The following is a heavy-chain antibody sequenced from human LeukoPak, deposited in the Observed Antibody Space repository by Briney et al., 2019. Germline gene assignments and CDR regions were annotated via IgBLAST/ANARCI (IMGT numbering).Heavy chain of an antibody. CDR2: IYHSGST. V-gene: IGHV4-30-2*01. Sequence: PSETLSLTCTVSGGSISSGGYYWSWIRQPPGKGLEWIGYIYHSGSTYYHPSLKSRVTISVDRSKNQFSLKLSSVTAADTAVYYCARGIPAAIFNWFDPWGQGTLVTVSS. CDR3: ARGIPAAIFNWFDP. D-gene: IGHD2-2*01. J-gene: IGHJ5*02. CDR1: GGSISSGGYY.